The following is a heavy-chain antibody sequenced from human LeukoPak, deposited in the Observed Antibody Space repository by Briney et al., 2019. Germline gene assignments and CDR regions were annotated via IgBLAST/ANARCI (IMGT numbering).Heavy chain of an antibody. CDR3: ARDSSSCSYDAFDI. CDR1: GFTFSSYS. Sequence: PGGSLRLSCAASGFTFSSYSMNWVRQAPGKGLDLVSSISSSSSYIYYADSVKGRFTISRDNAKNSLYLQMNSLRAEDTAVYYCARDSSSCSYDAFDIWGQGTMVTVSS. J-gene: IGHJ3*02. D-gene: IGHD6-19*01. CDR2: ISSSSSYI. V-gene: IGHV3-21*01.